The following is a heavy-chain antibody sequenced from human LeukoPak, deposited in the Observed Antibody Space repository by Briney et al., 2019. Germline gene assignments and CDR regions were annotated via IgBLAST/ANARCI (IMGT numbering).Heavy chain of an antibody. Sequence: SVKVSCKASGGTFSSYAISWVRQAPGQGLEWMGRIIPILGIANYAQKFQGRVTITADKSTSTAYTELSSLRSEDTAVYYCARTRSSYHHYNIIWGQGTLVTVSS. CDR1: GGTFSSYA. CDR3: ARTRSSYHHYNII. D-gene: IGHD2-15*01. V-gene: IGHV1-69*04. J-gene: IGHJ4*02. CDR2: IIPILGIA.